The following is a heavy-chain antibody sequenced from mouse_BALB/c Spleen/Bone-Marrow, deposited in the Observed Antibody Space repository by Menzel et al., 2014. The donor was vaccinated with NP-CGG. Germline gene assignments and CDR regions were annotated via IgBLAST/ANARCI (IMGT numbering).Heavy chain of an antibody. CDR1: GYTFTDYN. D-gene: IGHD2-4*01. CDR3: ARSEGYDYDWFAY. J-gene: IGHJ3*01. CDR2: IYPYNGGT. Sequence: EVQLQQSGPELVKPGASVKISCKASGYTFTDYNMHWVKQSHGKSLEWIGYIYPYNGGTGYNQKFKSKATLTVDNSSSTAYMEPRSLTSEDSAVYYCARSEGYDYDWFAYWGQGTLVTVSA. V-gene: IGHV1S29*02.